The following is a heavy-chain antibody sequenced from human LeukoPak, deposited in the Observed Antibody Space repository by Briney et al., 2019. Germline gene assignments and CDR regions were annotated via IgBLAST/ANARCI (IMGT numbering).Heavy chain of an antibody. CDR2: INHNGNVN. CDR1: GFPFNAYW. D-gene: IGHD3-16*01. Sequence: PGGSLRLSCAASGFPFNAYWMNWARQAPGKGLEWVASINHNGNVNYYVDSVKGRFTISRDNAKNSLYLQMSNLRAEDTAVYFCARGGGLDVWGQGATVTVSS. CDR3: ARGGGLDV. J-gene: IGHJ6*02. V-gene: IGHV3-7*03.